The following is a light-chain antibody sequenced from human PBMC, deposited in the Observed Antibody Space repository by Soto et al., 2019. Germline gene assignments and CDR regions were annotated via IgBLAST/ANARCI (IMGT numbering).Light chain of an antibody. J-gene: IGKJ2*01. Sequence: DIQMTQSPSTLSASVGDRVTITCRASQSISAWLAWYQQKPGKAPKLLIFDASTLAGGVPSRFSGSGSRTEFTLTISSLQPDDFATYYCQQYSDYLMYTFGQGTKLEIK. CDR1: QSISAW. CDR2: DAS. CDR3: QQYSDYLMYT. V-gene: IGKV1-5*01.